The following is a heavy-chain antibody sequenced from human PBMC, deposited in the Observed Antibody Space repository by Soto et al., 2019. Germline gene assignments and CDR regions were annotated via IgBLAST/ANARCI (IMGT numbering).Heavy chain of an antibody. V-gene: IGHV3-30-3*01. CDR1: GFTFSSYA. CDR2: ISYDGSNK. CDR3: ARENPWGSGWSAFDY. Sequence: QVQLVESGGGVVQPGRSLRLSCAASGFTFSSYAMHWVRQAPGKGLEWVAVISYDGSNKYYADSVKGRFTISRDNSKNTLYRQMNSLRAEDTAVYYCARENPWGSGWSAFDYWGQGTLVTVSS. J-gene: IGHJ4*02. D-gene: IGHD6-19*01.